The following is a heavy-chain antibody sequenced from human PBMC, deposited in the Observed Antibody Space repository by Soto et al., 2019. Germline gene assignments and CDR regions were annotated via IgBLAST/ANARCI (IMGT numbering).Heavy chain of an antibody. CDR2: IKSKHDDGTT. V-gene: IGHV3-15*01. Sequence: EVQLVESGGGLVKPGGSLRLSCAASGFTFSNAWMSWVRQAPGKGLEWVGRIKSKHDDGTTDYAAHVKGRFTISRDDAKNKLYLQMNSLKPEDTAVYYCTTKTHVLPAASWFGECEYYYYYGMSVWGQGTTVTVSS. J-gene: IGHJ6*02. CDR1: GFTFSNAW. CDR3: TTKTHVLPAASWFGECEYYYYYGMSV. D-gene: IGHD3-10*01.